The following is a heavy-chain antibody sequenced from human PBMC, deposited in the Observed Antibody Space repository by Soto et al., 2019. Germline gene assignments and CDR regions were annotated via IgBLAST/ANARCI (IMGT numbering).Heavy chain of an antibody. CDR1: GGSITSSD. D-gene: IGHD6-19*01. Sequence: QVQLQESGPGLVKPSETLTLTCTVSGGSITSSDWNWIRQPPGKGLEWIWYISYSGSTTYSPSLKSRVTISRDTSKNLLSLRLTSMTAADAAVYFCARDAEAMAGSYVDSWGQGTLVTVSS. V-gene: IGHV4-59*01. CDR2: ISYSGST. J-gene: IGHJ4*02. CDR3: ARDAEAMAGSYVDS.